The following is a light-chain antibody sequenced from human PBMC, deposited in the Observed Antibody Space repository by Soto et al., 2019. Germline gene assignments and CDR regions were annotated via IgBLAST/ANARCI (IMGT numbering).Light chain of an antibody. CDR2: AAS. Sequence: DIQMTQSPSSLSASVGDRVTVICRASQSASNNLNWYQQKPGKAPKFLIYAASNLQSGVPSRFSGSGSGTDFTLTISSLQPEEFATYYCQQSYSTPYTFGQGTKLEIK. V-gene: IGKV1-39*01. J-gene: IGKJ2*01. CDR1: QSASNN. CDR3: QQSYSTPYT.